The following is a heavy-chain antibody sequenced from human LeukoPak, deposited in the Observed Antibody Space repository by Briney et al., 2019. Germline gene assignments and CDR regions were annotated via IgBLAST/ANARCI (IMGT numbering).Heavy chain of an antibody. CDR3: AKDLYYYDSSGH. CDR1: GFTFSSYA. V-gene: IGHV3-23*01. D-gene: IGHD3-22*01. CDR2: ISGSGGRT. J-gene: IGHJ4*02. Sequence: GGSLRLSCAASGFTFSSYAMSWVRQAPGKGLEWGSAISGSGGRTYYADSVKGRFTISRDNSKNTLYLQMNSLRAEDTAVYYCAKDLYYYDSSGHWGQGTLVTVSS.